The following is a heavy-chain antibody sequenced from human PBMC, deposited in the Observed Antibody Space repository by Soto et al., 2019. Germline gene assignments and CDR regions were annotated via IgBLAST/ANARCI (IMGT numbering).Heavy chain of an antibody. D-gene: IGHD2-2*01. Sequence: QVQLVQSGAVVKKPGSSVKVSCKASGGTFSSYAISWVRQAPGQGLEWMGGIIPIFGTANYAQKFQGRVTITADESTSTAYMELSSLRSEDTAVYYCARVPVVPAEMDYYYYYGMDVWGQGTTVTVSS. J-gene: IGHJ6*02. CDR1: GGTFSSYA. CDR2: IIPIFGTA. V-gene: IGHV1-69*01. CDR3: ARVPVVPAEMDYYYYYGMDV.